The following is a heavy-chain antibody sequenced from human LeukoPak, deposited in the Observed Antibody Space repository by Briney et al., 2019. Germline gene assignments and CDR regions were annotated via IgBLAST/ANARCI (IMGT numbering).Heavy chain of an antibody. D-gene: IGHD3-9*01. V-gene: IGHV3-30*02. Sequence: GGSLRLSCAPAGFTFSSYGMHWVRQAPGKGLEWVAYTRYDGSTKYHVDSVKGRFTISRDNSKNTLYLQMNSLRAEDTALYYCAKDGGHYFVDYWGEGTLVTASS. CDR2: TRYDGSTK. CDR1: GFTFSSYG. J-gene: IGHJ4*02. CDR3: AKDGGHYFVDY.